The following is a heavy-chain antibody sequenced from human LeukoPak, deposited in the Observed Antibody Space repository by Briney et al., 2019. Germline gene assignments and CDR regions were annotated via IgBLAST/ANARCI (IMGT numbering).Heavy chain of an antibody. D-gene: IGHD3-22*01. CDR1: GYTLTSYD. CDR3: ARVYDSSALARFDP. Sequence: GASVKVSCKASGYTLTSYDINWVRQATGQGLEWMGWMNPNSGRTGYAQNFQGRITITRNTSISTAYMELSSLRSEDTAVYYCARVYDSSALARFDPWGQGTLVTVSS. CDR2: MNPNSGRT. V-gene: IGHV1-8*01. J-gene: IGHJ5*02.